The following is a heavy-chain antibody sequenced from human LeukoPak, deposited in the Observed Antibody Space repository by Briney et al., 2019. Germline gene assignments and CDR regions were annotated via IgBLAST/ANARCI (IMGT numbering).Heavy chain of an antibody. CDR2: INHSGST. D-gene: IGHD6-13*01. J-gene: IGHJ4*02. CDR3: ARGRSRGYFDY. CDR1: GGSFGGYY. Sequence: SETLSLTCAVYGGSFGGYYRSWIRQPPGKGLEWIGEINHSGSTNYNPSLKSRVTISVDTSKNQFSLKLSSVTAADTAVYYCARGRSRGYFDYWGQGTLVTVSS. V-gene: IGHV4-34*01.